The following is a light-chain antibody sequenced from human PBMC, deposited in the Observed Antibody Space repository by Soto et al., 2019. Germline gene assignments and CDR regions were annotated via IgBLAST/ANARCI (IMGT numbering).Light chain of an antibody. Sequence: EIVLTQSPGTLSMSPGDRATLSCRASESVSSHLAWYQQKPGQAPRLLIHGASNRAAGVPDRFSGSGSGPDFTLTISSLEPEDFAFYYCQHRTNWPSTFGQGTKVEI. CDR1: ESVSSH. CDR2: GAS. V-gene: IGKV3-11*01. J-gene: IGKJ1*01. CDR3: QHRTNWPST.